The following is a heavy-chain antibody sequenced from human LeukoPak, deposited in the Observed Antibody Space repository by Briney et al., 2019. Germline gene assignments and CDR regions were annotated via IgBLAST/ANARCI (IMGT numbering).Heavy chain of an antibody. CDR3: ATDYSNFYGMDV. Sequence: PSETLSLTCTVSGGSVNSGSYFWSWFRQPPGRGLEWIGYIQNSATTNYNPSLESRVTIFVDSSKDQFSLRVTSVTAADTAVYYCATDYSNFYGMDVRGQGTTVTVSS. CDR2: IQNSATT. CDR1: GGSVNSGSYF. D-gene: IGHD4-11*01. V-gene: IGHV4-61*01. J-gene: IGHJ6*02.